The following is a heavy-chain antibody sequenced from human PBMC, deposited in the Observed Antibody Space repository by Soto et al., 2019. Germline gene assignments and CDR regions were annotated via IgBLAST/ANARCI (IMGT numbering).Heavy chain of an antibody. CDR2: IIPIFGTA. V-gene: IGHV1-69*13. D-gene: IGHD2-15*01. J-gene: IGHJ4*02. CDR3: ARYPGPYCSGGSCRSNYFDY. Sequence: SVNVYCKAAGGAYSSYAISWVRQAPGQGLEWMGGIIPIFGTANYAQKFQGRVTITADESTSTAYMELSSLRSEDTAVYYCARYPGPYCSGGSCRSNYFDYWGQGTLVPVS. CDR1: GGAYSSYA.